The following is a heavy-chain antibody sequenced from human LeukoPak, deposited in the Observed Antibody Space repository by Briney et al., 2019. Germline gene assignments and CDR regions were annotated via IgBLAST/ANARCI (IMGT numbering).Heavy chain of an antibody. J-gene: IGHJ3*02. CDR2: IYYSEST. CDR3: ARVALGAFDI. V-gene: IGHV4-59*01. Sequence: PSEILSLTCTVSGGSISSYYWSWIRQPPGKGLEWIGYIYYSESTNYNPSLKSRVTISVDTSKNQFSLKLSSVTAADTAVYYCARVALGAFDIWGQGTMVTVSS. D-gene: IGHD7-27*01. CDR1: GGSISSYY.